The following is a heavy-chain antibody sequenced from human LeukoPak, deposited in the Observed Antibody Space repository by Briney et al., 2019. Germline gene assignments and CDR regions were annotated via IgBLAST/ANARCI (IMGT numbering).Heavy chain of an antibody. J-gene: IGHJ4*02. Sequence: PGGSLRLSCAASGFTFSSYWMSWVRQAPGKGLEWVANIKQDGSEKYYVDSVKGRFTISRDNAKNSLYLQMNSLRAEDTAVYCCAREGILRYYYGSGSPRSVRYFDYWGQGTLVTVSS. CDR2: IKQDGSEK. CDR3: AREGILRYYYGSGSPRSVRYFDY. CDR1: GFTFSSYW. D-gene: IGHD3-10*01. V-gene: IGHV3-7*01.